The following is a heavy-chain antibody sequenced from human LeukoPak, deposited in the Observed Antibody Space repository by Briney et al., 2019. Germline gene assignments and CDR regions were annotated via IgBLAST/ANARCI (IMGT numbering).Heavy chain of an antibody. D-gene: IGHD3-9*01. V-gene: IGHV3-23*01. CDR1: GFTFSGYA. J-gene: IGHJ5*02. CDR3: AKDSVYDILTGYYGSINWFDP. Sequence: TGGSLRLSCAASGFTFSGYAMSWVRQAPGKGLEWVSAISGSGGSTYYADSVKGRFTISRDNSKNTLYLQMNSLRAEDTAVYYCAKDSVYDILTGYYGSINWFDPWGQGTLVTVSS. CDR2: ISGSGGST.